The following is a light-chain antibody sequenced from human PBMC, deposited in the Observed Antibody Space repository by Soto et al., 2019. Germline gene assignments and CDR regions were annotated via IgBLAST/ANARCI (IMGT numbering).Light chain of an antibody. J-gene: IGKJ4*01. V-gene: IGKV1-9*01. CDR3: QQLNTYPLT. CDR2: AAS. Sequence: DIQLTQSPSFLSASVGDRVTITCRASQGISSYLAWYQQKPGKAPKLLIYAASTLQSGVPSRFSGSGSGTDFTLTISSLQPEEFATYSCQQLNTYPLTFGGGTKVEIK. CDR1: QGISSY.